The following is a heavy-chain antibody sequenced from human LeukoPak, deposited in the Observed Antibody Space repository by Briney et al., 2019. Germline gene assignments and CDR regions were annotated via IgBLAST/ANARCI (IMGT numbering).Heavy chain of an antibody. CDR2: IIPIFGTA. Sequence: SVKVSCKASGGTFTSYAISWVRQALGQGLEWMGGIIPIFGTANYPEKFQGRVTITADESTTTAYMELSSLKSEDTAVYYCARVQTGTTVWGQGTLVTVSS. CDR1: GGTFTSYA. J-gene: IGHJ4*02. CDR3: ARVQTGTTV. D-gene: IGHD1-1*01. V-gene: IGHV1-69*01.